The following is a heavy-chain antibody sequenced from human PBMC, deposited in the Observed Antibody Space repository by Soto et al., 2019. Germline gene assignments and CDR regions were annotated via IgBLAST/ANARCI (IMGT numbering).Heavy chain of an antibody. Sequence: PSETLSLTCTVSGGSISSSNYYWGWIRQPPGKGLEWIGSIYYSGSTYYNPSLKSRVTISVDTSKNQFSLKLTSVTAADTAVYYCARGGIVVVPAARRFDPWGQGTLVTVSS. CDR2: IYYSGST. V-gene: IGHV4-39*01. CDR1: GGSISSSNYY. D-gene: IGHD2-2*01. J-gene: IGHJ5*02. CDR3: ARGGIVVVPAARRFDP.